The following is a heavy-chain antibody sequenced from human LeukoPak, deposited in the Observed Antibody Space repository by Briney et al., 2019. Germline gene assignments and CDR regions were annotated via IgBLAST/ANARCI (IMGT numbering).Heavy chain of an antibody. CDR1: GGSFSGYY. Sequence: SETLSLTCIVSGGSFSGYYWIWIRQPPGKGLEWIGEINQSGSTNYNPSLKSRVTISVDTSKSQFSLKLNSVTAADTAVYFCARHKAFGSGSYSPYYFDYWGQGTQVTVSS. D-gene: IGHD3-10*01. CDR3: ARHKAFGSGSYSPYYFDY. CDR2: INQSGST. V-gene: IGHV4-34*01. J-gene: IGHJ4*02.